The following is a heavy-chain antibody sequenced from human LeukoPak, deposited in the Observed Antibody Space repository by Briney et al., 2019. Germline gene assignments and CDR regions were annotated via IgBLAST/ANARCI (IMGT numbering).Heavy chain of an antibody. J-gene: IGHJ4*02. Sequence: SETLSLTCTVSGASISVHYWSWIRQPPGKGLEWIGSIYYSGSTYYNPSLKSRVTISVDTSKNQFSLKLSSVTAADTAVYYCARVEYYYDSIGWGQGTLVTVSS. CDR1: GASISVHY. CDR2: IYYSGST. CDR3: ARVEYYYDSIG. D-gene: IGHD3-22*01. V-gene: IGHV4-39*01.